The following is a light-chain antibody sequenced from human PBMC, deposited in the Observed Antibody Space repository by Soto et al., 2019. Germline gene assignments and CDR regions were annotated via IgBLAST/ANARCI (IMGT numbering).Light chain of an antibody. J-gene: IGKJ1*01. CDR2: DAS. Sequence: DIQMTQSPSTLSASVGDRVTITCRASQSISSWLAWYQQKPGKAPKLLIYDASSLESGVPSRFSVSGSGTEFTLTISSLHPDDFATYYFQQYNRHMMFGQGTKVEI. CDR1: QSISSW. CDR3: QQYNRHMM. V-gene: IGKV1-5*01.